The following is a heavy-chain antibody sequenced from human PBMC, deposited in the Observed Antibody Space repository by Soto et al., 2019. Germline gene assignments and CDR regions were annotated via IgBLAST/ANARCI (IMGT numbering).Heavy chain of an antibody. CDR2: IYWDDDR. CDR1: GFSLNTPGVR. V-gene: IGHV2-5*02. D-gene: IGHD4-17*01. Sequence: QITLKESGPTLVKPTQPLTLTCTFSGFSLNTPGVRVAWIRQPPGKALEWLALIYWDDDRRYSPSLKGRLTITKDTSKNQVILTMPNMAPVDTATYYCAHTNPEDYGDSFDYWGQGTLVTVSS. J-gene: IGHJ4*02. CDR3: AHTNPEDYGDSFDY.